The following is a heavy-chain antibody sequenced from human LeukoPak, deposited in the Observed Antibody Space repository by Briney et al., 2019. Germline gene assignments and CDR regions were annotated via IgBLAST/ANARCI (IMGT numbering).Heavy chain of an antibody. CDR1: GFTFGDYA. Sequence: GGSLRLSCTASGFTFGDYAMSWVRQAPGKGMEWVGFIRSKAYDETTEYAASVKGRFTISRDDSKRIAYLLMNSLKIEDTAVYYCSRHLGAYHYYGMDVWGQGTTVTVSS. CDR2: IRSKAYDETT. D-gene: IGHD2-21*01. J-gene: IGHJ6*02. CDR3: SRHLGAYHYYGMDV. V-gene: IGHV3-49*04.